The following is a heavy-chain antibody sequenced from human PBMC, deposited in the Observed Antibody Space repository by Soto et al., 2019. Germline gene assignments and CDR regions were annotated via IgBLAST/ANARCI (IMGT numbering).Heavy chain of an antibody. CDR3: AKEVGHYDSSGYFNWFDP. CDR1: GRTFSTYA. V-gene: IGHV3-23*01. Sequence: GGYLRLSCAASGRTFSTYAMTWVRQAPGKGLEWVSAISGSGGTTYYADSVKGRFTISRDNSKDTLYLQMNSLRAEDTAVYYCAKEVGHYDSSGYFNWFDPWGQGTLVTVSS. D-gene: IGHD3-22*01. J-gene: IGHJ5*02. CDR2: ISGSGGTT.